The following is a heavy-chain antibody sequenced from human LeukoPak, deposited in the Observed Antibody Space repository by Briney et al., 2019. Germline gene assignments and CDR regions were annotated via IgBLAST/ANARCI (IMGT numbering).Heavy chain of an antibody. CDR2: ISSSSRHI. D-gene: IGHD4-17*01. CDR1: GFTFSSYS. Sequence: GGSLRLSCAASGFTFSSYSRKWVRQAPGKGLEWVSSISSSSRHIYYADSVKGRFTIFRDDAKNSLFLQMDSLRVEDTAMYYCVRDFSTVTTAYLHHWGQGTLLTVSS. V-gene: IGHV3-21*04. CDR3: VRDFSTVTTAYLHH. J-gene: IGHJ1*01.